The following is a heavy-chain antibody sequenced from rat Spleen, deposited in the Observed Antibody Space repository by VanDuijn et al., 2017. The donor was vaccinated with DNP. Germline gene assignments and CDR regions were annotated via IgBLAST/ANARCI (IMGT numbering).Heavy chain of an antibody. V-gene: IGHV5-7*01. CDR2: SSYDGSRV. J-gene: IGHJ2*01. D-gene: IGHD1-6*01. Sequence: EVQLVESGGGLVQSGRSLKLSCAASGFTFSDHNMAWVRQVPKKGLEWVASSSYDGSRVHYRDSVKGRFTVSRDNAKSTLYLQMNSLRSEDMATYYCARRYYGSYFDYWGQGVMVTVSS. CDR1: GFTFSDHN. CDR3: ARRYYGSYFDY.